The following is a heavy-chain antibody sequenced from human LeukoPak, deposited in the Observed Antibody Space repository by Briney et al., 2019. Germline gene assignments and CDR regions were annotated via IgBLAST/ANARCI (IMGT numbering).Heavy chain of an antibody. CDR1: GFTFSSYA. V-gene: IGHV3-23*01. CDR2: ISGRGGST. D-gene: IGHD2-2*01. Sequence: GGSLRLSCAASGFTFSSYAMSWVRQAPGKGLEWVSAISGRGGSTYYADSVKGRFTISRDNSKNTLYLQMNSLRAEDTAVYYCAKGAGYCSSTSCSNFDYWGQGTLVTVSS. CDR3: AKGAGYCSSTSCSNFDY. J-gene: IGHJ4*02.